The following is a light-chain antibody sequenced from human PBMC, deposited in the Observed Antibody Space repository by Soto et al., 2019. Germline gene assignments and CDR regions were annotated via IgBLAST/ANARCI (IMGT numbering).Light chain of an antibody. CDR1: QSVSTS. Sequence: EIVLTQSPATLSLSPGERATLSCRASQSVSTSLAWYQHQPGQAPRLLIHDASYRASGIPDRFRGSGSGTDFTLSISDLEHEDFAVYYCQHRSGWPRSFGRGTKVEF. CDR3: QHRSGWPRS. CDR2: DAS. J-gene: IGKJ1*01. V-gene: IGKV3-11*01.